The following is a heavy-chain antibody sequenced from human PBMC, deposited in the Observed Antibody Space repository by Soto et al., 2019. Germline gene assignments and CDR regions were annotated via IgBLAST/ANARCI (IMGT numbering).Heavy chain of an antibody. Sequence: ASVKVSCKASGYTLTELSMHWVRQAPGKGLEWMGGFDPEDGETIYAQKFQGRVTMTEDTSTDTAYMELSSLRSEDTAVYYCATDLRDYYDSSGYYKGVYWGQGTLGTVSS. CDR3: ATDLRDYYDSSGYYKGVY. D-gene: IGHD3-22*01. CDR1: GYTLTELS. V-gene: IGHV1-24*01. CDR2: FDPEDGET. J-gene: IGHJ4*02.